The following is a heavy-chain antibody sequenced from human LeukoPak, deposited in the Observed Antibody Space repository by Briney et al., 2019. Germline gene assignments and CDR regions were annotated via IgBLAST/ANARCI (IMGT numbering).Heavy chain of an antibody. Sequence: SETLSLTCTVSGDSIGSYYWSWIRQPPGKGLEWIGHMHYSGSTNYNPSLKGRVTISLDTSKNLFSLEIRSVTAADAALYYCARATRTWFDPWGQGTLVTVSS. V-gene: IGHV4-59*01. CDR1: GDSIGSYY. J-gene: IGHJ5*02. CDR2: MHYSGST. CDR3: ARATRTWFDP.